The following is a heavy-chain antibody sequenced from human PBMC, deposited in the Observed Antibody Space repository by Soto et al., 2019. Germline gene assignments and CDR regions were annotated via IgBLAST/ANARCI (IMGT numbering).Heavy chain of an antibody. V-gene: IGHV3-23*01. CDR1: GFTFSSYA. Sequence: EVQLLESGGGLVQPGGSLRLSCAASGFTFSSYAMSWVRQAPGKGLEWVSAISGSGGSTYYADSVKGRFTISRDNSKNTLYLQMNSLRAEDTAVYYCAKDESPKGGAKGTVDYWGQGTLVTVSS. CDR2: ISGSGGST. D-gene: IGHD1-26*01. CDR3: AKDESPKGGAKGTVDY. J-gene: IGHJ4*02.